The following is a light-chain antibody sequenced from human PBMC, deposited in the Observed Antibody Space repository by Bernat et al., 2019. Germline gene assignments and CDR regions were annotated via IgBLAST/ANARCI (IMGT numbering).Light chain of an antibody. Sequence: QSVLTQPPSVSAAPGQTVTISCPGSSSITGENYVSWYQQVPGTAPILLIFDNNKRPSGIPDRFSGSKSGTSATLDVTGLQIGDDANYRCATWDSSLSVVIFGGGTKVTVL. CDR2: DNN. V-gene: IGLV1-51*01. J-gene: IGLJ2*01. CDR1: SSITGENY. CDR3: ATWDSSLSVVI.